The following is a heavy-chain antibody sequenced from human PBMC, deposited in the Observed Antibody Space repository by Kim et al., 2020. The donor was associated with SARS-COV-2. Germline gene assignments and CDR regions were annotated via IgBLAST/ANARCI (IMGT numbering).Heavy chain of an antibody. Sequence: GGSLRLSCAASGFTFSSYAMSWVRQAPGKGLEWVSAISGSGGSTYYADSVKGRFTISRDNSKNTLYLQMNSLRAEDTAVYYCAKYSGWYGDYYYYGMDVWGQGTTVTVSS. D-gene: IGHD6-19*01. CDR1: GFTFSSYA. V-gene: IGHV3-23*01. J-gene: IGHJ6*02. CDR2: ISGSGGST. CDR3: AKYSGWYGDYYYYGMDV.